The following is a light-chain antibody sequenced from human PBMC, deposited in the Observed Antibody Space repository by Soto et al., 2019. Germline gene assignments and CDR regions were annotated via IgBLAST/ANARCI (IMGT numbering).Light chain of an antibody. CDR1: SSNIGAGYE. CDR3: QSYDSSLSASV. J-gene: IGLJ2*01. Sequence: QLVLTQPPSVSGSPGQRVTISCTGGSSNIGAGYEVHWYQQLPGTAPKLLIYGYSNRASGVPDRFSGSKSGTSASLAITGLQAEDEADYYCQSYDSSLSASVFGGGTKLTVL. V-gene: IGLV1-40*01. CDR2: GYS.